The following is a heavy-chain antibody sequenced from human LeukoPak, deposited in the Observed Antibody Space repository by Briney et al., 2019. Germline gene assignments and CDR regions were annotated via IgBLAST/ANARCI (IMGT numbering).Heavy chain of an antibody. V-gene: IGHV5-51*01. J-gene: IGHJ4*02. D-gene: IGHD2-8*01. Sequence: PGESLKISCKGSGYTFTTYWIGWVRQMPGKGLEWMGIIFPGDSDSRYSPSFQGQVTISVDRSISTAYLQWSSLKASDTAMYYCVRLGCWTTGVCSTHDYWGQGTLVTVSS. CDR3: VRLGCWTTGVCSTHDY. CDR2: IFPGDSDS. CDR1: GYTFTTYW.